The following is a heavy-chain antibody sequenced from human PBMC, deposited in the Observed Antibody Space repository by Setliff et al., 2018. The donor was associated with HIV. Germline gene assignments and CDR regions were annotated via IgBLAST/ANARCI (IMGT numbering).Heavy chain of an antibody. CDR3: ARDHIAARSVDY. J-gene: IGHJ4*02. V-gene: IGHV1-46*02. CDR2: IGPSGSST. Sequence: GASVKVSCKTSAYTLNSYYMHWIRQAPGQGLEWMGLIGPSGSSTTYAQNFQGRVTMSRDTSTNTVYMELSSLRSEDTAVYYCARDHIAARSVDYWGQGTLVTVSS. CDR1: AYTLNSYY. D-gene: IGHD6-6*01.